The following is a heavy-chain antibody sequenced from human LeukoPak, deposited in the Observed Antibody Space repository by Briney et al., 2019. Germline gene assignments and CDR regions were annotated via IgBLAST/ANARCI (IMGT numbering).Heavy chain of an antibody. CDR1: GGSISSYY. J-gene: IGHJ4*02. CDR3: ARVGPYCGGDCYPD. V-gene: IGHV4-59*12. Sequence: SETLSLTCTVSGGSISSYYWSWIRQPPGKGLEWIGYIYYSGSTNYNPSLKSRVTISVDTSKNQFSLKLSSVTAADTAVYYCARVGPYCGGDCYPDWGQGTLVTVSS. D-gene: IGHD2-21*02. CDR2: IYYSGST.